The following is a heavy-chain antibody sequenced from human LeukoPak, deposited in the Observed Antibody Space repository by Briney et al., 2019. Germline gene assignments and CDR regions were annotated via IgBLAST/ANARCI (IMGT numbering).Heavy chain of an antibody. J-gene: IGHJ4*02. V-gene: IGHV3-7*01. CDR3: ARDSYRSFDY. Sequence: GGSLRLSCAASGFTFSSHWMNWVRQAPGKGLEWVANIKEDGSGKYYVDSVKGRFTISRDNAKNSLYLQMNSLRAEDTAVYYCARDSYRSFDYWGQGSLVTVSS. CDR1: GFTFSSHW. D-gene: IGHD4-11*01. CDR2: IKEDGSGK.